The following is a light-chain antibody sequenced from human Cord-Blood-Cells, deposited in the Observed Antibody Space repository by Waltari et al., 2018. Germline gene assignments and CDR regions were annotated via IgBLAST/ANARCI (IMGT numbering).Light chain of an antibody. Sequence: DIQMTQSPSSLSASVGDRVTITCQASQDISNYLNWDQQKPGKAPKLLIYDASKLETGVPSRFSGSGSGTDFTVTISSLQPEDIATYYCQQYDNLPITFGQGTRLEIK. CDR1: QDISNY. CDR2: DAS. J-gene: IGKJ5*01. V-gene: IGKV1-33*01. CDR3: QQYDNLPIT.